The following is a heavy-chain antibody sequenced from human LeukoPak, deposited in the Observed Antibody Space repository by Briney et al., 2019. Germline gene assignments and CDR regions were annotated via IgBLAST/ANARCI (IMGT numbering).Heavy chain of an antibody. CDR1: GESFSGYY. Sequence: SETLSLTCAVYGESFSGYYWSWIRQPPGKGLEWIGEINHSGSTNYNPSLKSRVTISVDTSKNQFSLKLSSVTAADTAVYYCARGSTYYDFWSGYYTRAKWFDPWGQGTLVTVSS. J-gene: IGHJ5*02. CDR2: INHSGST. CDR3: ARGSTYYDFWSGYYTRAKWFDP. V-gene: IGHV4-34*01. D-gene: IGHD3-3*01.